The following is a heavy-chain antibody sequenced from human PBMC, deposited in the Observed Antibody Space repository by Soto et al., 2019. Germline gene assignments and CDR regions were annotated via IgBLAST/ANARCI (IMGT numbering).Heavy chain of an antibody. V-gene: IGHV5-51*01. CDR2: IYPGDSDT. CDR3: ARRMGGYYDSSGYYYWCDP. Sequence: GESLKISCKGSGYSFTSYWIGWVRQMPGKGLEWMGIIYPGDSDTRYSPSFQGQVTISADKSISTAYLQWSSLKASDTAMYYCARRMGGYYDSSGYYYWCDPWGQGTLVTVSS. J-gene: IGHJ5*02. D-gene: IGHD3-22*01. CDR1: GYSFTSYW.